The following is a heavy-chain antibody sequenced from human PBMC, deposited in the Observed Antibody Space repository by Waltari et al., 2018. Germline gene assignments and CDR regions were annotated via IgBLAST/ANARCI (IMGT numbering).Heavy chain of an antibody. V-gene: IGHV4-34*01. CDR3: ARAGKAEYYDSSGYSFDY. Sequence: QVQLQQWGAGLLKPSETLSLTCAVYGGSFSGYYWSWIRQPPGKGLEWIGEINHSGSTNDNPTLKSRVTISVGTTKNQFSLKLSSVTAADTAVYYCARAGKAEYYDSSGYSFDYWGQGTLVTVSS. J-gene: IGHJ4*02. CDR2: INHSGST. CDR1: GGSFSGYY. D-gene: IGHD3-22*01.